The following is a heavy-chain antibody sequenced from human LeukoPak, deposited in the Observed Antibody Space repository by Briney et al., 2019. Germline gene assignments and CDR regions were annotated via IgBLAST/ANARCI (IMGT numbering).Heavy chain of an antibody. J-gene: IGHJ4*02. CDR2: IIPILGIA. CDR3: ARGLPGVAVAGTEYFDY. Sequence: SSVKVSCKASVGTFSSYAISWVRQAPGQGLEWMGRIIPILGIANYAQKFQGRVTITADKSTSTAYMELSSLRSEDTAVYYCARGLPGVAVAGTEYFDYWGQGTLVTVSS. D-gene: IGHD6-19*01. V-gene: IGHV1-69*04. CDR1: VGTFSSYA.